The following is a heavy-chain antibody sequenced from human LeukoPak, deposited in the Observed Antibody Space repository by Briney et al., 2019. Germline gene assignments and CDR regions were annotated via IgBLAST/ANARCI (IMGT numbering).Heavy chain of an antibody. CDR3: AISRGY. D-gene: IGHD3-10*01. CDR1: GGTFSSYA. Sequence: ASVKVSCKASGGTFSSYAISWVRQATGQGLEWVGWVNPNSGNTGSAQKFQGRVTMTRDTSISTAYMELSSLRSEDTAVYYCAISRGYWGQGTLVTVSS. J-gene: IGHJ4*02. V-gene: IGHV1-8*02. CDR2: VNPNSGNT.